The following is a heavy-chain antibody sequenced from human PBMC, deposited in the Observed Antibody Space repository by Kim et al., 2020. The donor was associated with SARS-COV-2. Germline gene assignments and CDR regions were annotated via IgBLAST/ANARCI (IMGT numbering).Heavy chain of an antibody. V-gene: IGHV3-11*04. Sequence: KGRFNISRDNAKKSLYLQMNSLRAEDTAVYYCARDGYGDPRDRDYYYGMDVWGQGTTVTVSS. D-gene: IGHD4-17*01. J-gene: IGHJ6*02. CDR3: ARDGYGDPRDRDYYYGMDV.